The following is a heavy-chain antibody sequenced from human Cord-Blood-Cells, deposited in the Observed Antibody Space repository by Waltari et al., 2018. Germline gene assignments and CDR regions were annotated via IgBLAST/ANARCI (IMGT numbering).Heavy chain of an antibody. Sequence: QVQLQESGPGLVKPSETLSLTCTVSGGSISSYYWSWIRQPAGKGLEWIGRIYTSGSTNYNPSLKSRVTMSVDTSKTQFSLKLRSVTAADTAVYYCAREPYDILTGYYFDYWGQGTLVTVSS. J-gene: IGHJ4*02. V-gene: IGHV4-4*07. D-gene: IGHD3-9*01. CDR2: IYTSGST. CDR1: GGSISSYY. CDR3: AREPYDILTGYYFDY.